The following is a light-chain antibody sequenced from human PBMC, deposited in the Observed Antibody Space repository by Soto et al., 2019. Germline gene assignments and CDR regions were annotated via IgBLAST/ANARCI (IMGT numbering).Light chain of an antibody. CDR2: GTS. J-gene: IGKJ3*01. V-gene: IGKV3-11*01. CDR1: QSVSSSD. CDR3: QQRYNWPLT. Sequence: VLTQSPGTLSLSPGERASLSCRASQSVSSSDLAWYQQKPGQAPSLLIFGTSDRASGVPDRFSGSGSGTDFTLTISSLEPEDFAVYYCQQRYNWPLTFGPGTKVDI.